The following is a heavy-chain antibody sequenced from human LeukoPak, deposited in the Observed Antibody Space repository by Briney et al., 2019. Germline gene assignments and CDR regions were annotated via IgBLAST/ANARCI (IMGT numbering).Heavy chain of an antibody. D-gene: IGHD4-11*01. J-gene: IGHJ6*03. CDR2: IYTSGST. CDR3: ASRKTPYSNYPSYYYYMDV. CDR1: GGSISSGSYY. V-gene: IGHV4-61*02. Sequence: PSRTLSLTCTVSGGSISSGSYYWSWIRQPAGKGLEWIGRIYTSGSTNYNASLKSRVTISVDTSKNQFSLKLSSVTAADTAVYYCASRKTPYSNYPSYYYYMDVWGKGTTVTVSS.